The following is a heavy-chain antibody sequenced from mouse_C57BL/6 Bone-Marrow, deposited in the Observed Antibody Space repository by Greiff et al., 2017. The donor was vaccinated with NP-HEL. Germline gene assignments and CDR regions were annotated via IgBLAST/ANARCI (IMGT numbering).Heavy chain of an antibody. J-gene: IGHJ2*01. CDR1: GYSFTGYY. CDR2: INPSTGGT. D-gene: IGHD2-12*01. CDR3: ASLPYSRNYFDY. V-gene: IGHV1-42*01. Sequence: EVQLQQSGPELVKPGASVKISCKASGYSFTGYYMNWVKQSPEKSLEWIGEINPSTGGTTYNQKFKAKATLTVDKSSSTAYMQLKSLTSEDSAVYYCASLPYSRNYFDYWGQGTTLTVSS.